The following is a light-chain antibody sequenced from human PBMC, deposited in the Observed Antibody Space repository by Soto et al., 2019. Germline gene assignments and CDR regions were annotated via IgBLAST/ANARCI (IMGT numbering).Light chain of an antibody. CDR2: GAS. Sequence: VLPQSPDTLSLSPGDRATLSCRASQSVRSTFLAWYQQKPRQAPRLLIYGASNRAAGIPERFSGSASGTEFTLTTSRLEPDDSAVYYCQQYHDSPLNTFGQGTKLQIK. CDR1: QSVRSTF. V-gene: IGKV3-20*01. CDR3: QQYHDSPLNT. J-gene: IGKJ2*01.